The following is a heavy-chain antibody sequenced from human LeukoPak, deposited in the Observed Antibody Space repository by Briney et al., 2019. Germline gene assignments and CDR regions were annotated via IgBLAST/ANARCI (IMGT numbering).Heavy chain of an antibody. V-gene: IGHV3-21*01. Sequence: GGYLRLSCAASGFTFSSYSMDWVRQAPGKGREWVSYISSSSSYIYYADSVRGRFTISRDNAKNSLYLQMNSLRAEDTAVYYCARVGIKYYYDSSGYSWDYWGQGALVTV. J-gene: IGHJ4*02. CDR2: ISSSSSYI. D-gene: IGHD3-22*01. CDR1: GFTFSSYS. CDR3: ARVGIKYYYDSSGYSWDY.